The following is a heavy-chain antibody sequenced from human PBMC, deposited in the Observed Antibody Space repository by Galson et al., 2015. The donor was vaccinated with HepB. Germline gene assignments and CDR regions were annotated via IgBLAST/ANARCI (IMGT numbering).Heavy chain of an antibody. V-gene: IGHV3-7*03. D-gene: IGHD3-3*02. CDR1: W. CDR3: TRDRLPFLGTGGMDV. J-gene: IGHJ6*02. CDR2: IKQDGSEK. Sequence: WMTWVRQAPGKGLEWVANIKQDGSEKYYVDSVKGRFTISRDNAKNSLFLQMNSLRAEDTAVYYCTRDRLPFLGTGGMDVWGQGTTVTVSS.